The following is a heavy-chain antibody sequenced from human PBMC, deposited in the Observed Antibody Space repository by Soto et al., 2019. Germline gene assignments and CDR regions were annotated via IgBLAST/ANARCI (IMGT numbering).Heavy chain of an antibody. CDR2: INPDGSTT. CDR1: GFTFSTYW. D-gene: IGHD1-26*01. CDR3: ARDLRGSPDL. J-gene: IGHJ5*02. V-gene: IGHV3-74*01. Sequence: EGQVVESGGGLVQPGGSLRLSCVASGFTFSTYWFNWVRQVPGNGLVWVSLINPDGSTTTYADSVKGRFIIFRDNTKNTVYLQMNSLRVEDTAVYYCARDLRGSPDLWGQGTLVTVSS.